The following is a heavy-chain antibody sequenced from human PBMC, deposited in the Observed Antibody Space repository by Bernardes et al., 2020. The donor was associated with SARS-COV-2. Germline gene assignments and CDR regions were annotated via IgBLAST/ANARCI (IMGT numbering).Heavy chain of an antibody. V-gene: IGHV4-34*01. D-gene: IGHD6-6*01. CDR2: INHSGST. J-gene: IGHJ4*02. CDR3: ASFEYSSALGFDY. CDR1: GVSFSGYY. Sequence: SESLSLTCAVSGVSFSGYYWSWIRQPPGKGLDWIGEINHSGSTNYNPSPQSRVTISFDTSKNQFSLKLSSVTAADTAVYYCASFEYSSALGFDYWGQGTLVTVS.